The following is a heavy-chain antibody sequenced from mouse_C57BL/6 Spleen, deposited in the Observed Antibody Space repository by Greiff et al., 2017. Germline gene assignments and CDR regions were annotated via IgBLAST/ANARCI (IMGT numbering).Heavy chain of an antibody. CDR2: FYPGSGSI. J-gene: IGHJ4*01. V-gene: IGHV1-62-2*01. CDR3: ARHERAYGYDGYYYAMDY. CDR1: GYTFTEYT. Sequence: VQLQQSGAELVKPGASVKLSCKASGYTFTEYTIHWVKQRSGQGLEWIGWFYPGSGSIKYNEKFKDKATLTADKSSSTVYMELSRLTSEDSAVYFCARHERAYGYDGYYYAMDYWGQGTSVTVSS. D-gene: IGHD2-2*01.